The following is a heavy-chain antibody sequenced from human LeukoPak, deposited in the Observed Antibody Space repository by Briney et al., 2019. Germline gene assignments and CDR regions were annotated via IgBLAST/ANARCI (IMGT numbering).Heavy chain of an antibody. V-gene: IGHV5-51*01. CDR3: ARHNPEDSSSSWFDP. J-gene: IGHJ5*02. D-gene: IGHD6-6*01. CDR1: GYSFTSYW. CDR2: IYPGDSDT. Sequence: GESLRISCKGSGYSFTSYWIGWVRQMPGKGLEWMGIIYPGDSDTRYSPSFQGQVTFSADKSISTAYLQWSSLKASDTAMYYCARHNPEDSSSSWFDPWGQGTLVTVSS.